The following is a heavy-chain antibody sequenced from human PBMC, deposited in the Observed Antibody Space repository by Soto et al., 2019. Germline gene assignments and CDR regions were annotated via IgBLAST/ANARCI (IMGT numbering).Heavy chain of an antibody. CDR1: GYSFTGHY. CDR2: VNLNTGGT. J-gene: IGHJ6*02. CDR3: ARDPSSFLGRVYGMAV. Sequence: QVQHVQSGAEVKKPGDSVKVSCKASGYSFTGHYMHWVRRAPGRGLEWMGWVNLNTGGTDYAQEFQGRVTMTTATSIRTVYLEVTRLKFDDTAIYYCARDPSSFLGRVYGMAVWGQGTAVTVSS. V-gene: IGHV1-2*02.